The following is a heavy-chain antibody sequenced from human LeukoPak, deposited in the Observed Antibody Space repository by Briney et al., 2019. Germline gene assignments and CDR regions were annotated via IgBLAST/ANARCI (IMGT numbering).Heavy chain of an antibody. CDR1: GGYISGYY. J-gene: IGHJ4*02. Sequence: SETLSLTCTVSGGYISGYYWSWIRQPPGKGLEWIGYIYYSGSTNYNPSLKSRVTISVDTSKNQFSLKLSSVTAADTAVYYCARGTYYGSGSGNYDYWGQGTLVTVSS. CDR2: IYYSGST. D-gene: IGHD3-10*01. V-gene: IGHV4-59*01. CDR3: ARGTYYGSGSGNYDY.